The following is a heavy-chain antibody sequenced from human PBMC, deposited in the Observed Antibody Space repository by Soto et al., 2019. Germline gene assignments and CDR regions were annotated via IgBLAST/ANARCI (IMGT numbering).Heavy chain of an antibody. D-gene: IGHD5-12*01. CDR1: GGSISSYD. V-gene: IGHV4-59*01. J-gene: IGHJ4*01. Sequence: PSETLSLTCTVSGGSISSYDWSWIRQPPGKGLEWIGYIYYSGSTNYNPSLKSRVTISVDTSKNQFSLKLSSVTAADTAVYYCARGRSVLVATPVYWGHGTLVTLSS. CDR2: IYYSGST. CDR3: ARGRSVLVATPVY.